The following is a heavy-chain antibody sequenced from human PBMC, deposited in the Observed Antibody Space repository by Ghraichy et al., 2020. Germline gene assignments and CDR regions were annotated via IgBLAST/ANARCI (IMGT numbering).Heavy chain of an antibody. CDR2: IYYSGST. J-gene: IGHJ3*02. D-gene: IGHD3-22*01. CDR1: GGSISSYY. CDR3: ARWGYYYDSSGYYASAFDI. Sequence: ETLSLTCTVSGGSISSYYWSWIRQPPGKGLEWIGYIYYSGSTNYNPSLKSRVTISVDTSKNQFSLKLSSVTAADTAVYYCARWGYYYDSSGYYASAFDIWGQGTMVTVSS. V-gene: IGHV4-59*08.